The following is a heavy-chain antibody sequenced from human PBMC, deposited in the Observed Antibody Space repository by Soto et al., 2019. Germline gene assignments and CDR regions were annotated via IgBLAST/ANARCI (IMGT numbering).Heavy chain of an antibody. CDR1: GYSFITSYY. Sequence: QVQLVQSGAEVKKPGASVKVSCKASGYSFITSYYMHWVRQAPGQGLEWMGIINPTGSMTKYSQRFQGRFTMTRDTSTSTDYMELTTLTSEDTAVYFCARDTGYDHDAFDIWGQGTMVTVSS. J-gene: IGHJ3*02. CDR3: ARDTGYDHDAFDI. CDR2: INPTGSMT. V-gene: IGHV1-46*01. D-gene: IGHD5-12*01.